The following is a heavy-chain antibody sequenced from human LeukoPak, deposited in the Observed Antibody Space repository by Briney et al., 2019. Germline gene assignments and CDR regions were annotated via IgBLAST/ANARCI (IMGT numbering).Heavy chain of an antibody. CDR1: GFTFSTYA. Sequence: GGSLRLSCVVSGFTFSTYAMSWVRQAPGKGLGWVSGIGGSGGDTFYADSVRGRFTVSRDNSKNTLFLQIDSLRTEDTAVYYCVPLGGLGYYQYGMDVWGRGTTVTVSS. J-gene: IGHJ6*02. CDR2: IGGSGGDT. V-gene: IGHV3-23*01. D-gene: IGHD3/OR15-3a*01. CDR3: VPLGGLGYYQYGMDV.